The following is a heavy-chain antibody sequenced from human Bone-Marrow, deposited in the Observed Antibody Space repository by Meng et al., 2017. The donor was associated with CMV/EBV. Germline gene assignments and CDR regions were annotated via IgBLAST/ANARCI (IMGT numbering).Heavy chain of an antibody. CDR3: ATDTARVRGY. D-gene: IGHD3-10*01. J-gene: IGHJ4*02. Sequence: GGSLRLSCAASGFTVSRNNMSWVRQAPGKGLEWVSLIHSGGRTYYADSVKGRFIVSRDNSKNTLHLQMDSLRAEDTAVYYCATDTARVRGYWGQGTRVTVSS. CDR1: GFTVSRNN. V-gene: IGHV3-53*01. CDR2: IHSGGRT.